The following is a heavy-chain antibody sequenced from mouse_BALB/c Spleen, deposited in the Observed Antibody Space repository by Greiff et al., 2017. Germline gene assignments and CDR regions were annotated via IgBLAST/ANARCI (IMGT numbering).Heavy chain of an antibody. V-gene: IGHV1S56*01. CDR3: ARGDLMITPYHYYAMDY. Sequence: QVQLQQSGPELVKPGASVRISCKASGYTFTSYYIHWVKQRPGQGLEWIGWIYPGNVNTKYNEKFKGKATLTADKSSSTAYMQLSSLTSEDSAVYFCARGDLMITPYHYYAMDYWGQGTSVTVSS. CDR1: GYTFTSYY. J-gene: IGHJ4*01. CDR2: IYPGNVNT. D-gene: IGHD2-4*01.